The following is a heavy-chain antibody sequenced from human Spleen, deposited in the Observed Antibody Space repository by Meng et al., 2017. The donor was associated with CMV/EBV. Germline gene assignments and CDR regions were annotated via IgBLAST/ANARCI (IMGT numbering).Heavy chain of an antibody. J-gene: IGHJ4*02. V-gene: IGHV4-34*01. Sequence: SETLSLTCAVHGGSFSGNYWSWIRQPPGKGLEWIGEINHSGSTNCNPSLKSRVSISVDTSKKQFFLKLSDVTAADTAVYYCTRQYSSSYHPDYWGQGTLVTVSS. CDR2: INHSGST. CDR1: GGSFSGNY. CDR3: TRQYSSSYHPDY. D-gene: IGHD6-6*01.